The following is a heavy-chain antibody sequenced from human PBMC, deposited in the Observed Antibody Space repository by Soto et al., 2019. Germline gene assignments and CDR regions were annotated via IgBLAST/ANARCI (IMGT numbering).Heavy chain of an antibody. J-gene: IGHJ6*02. CDR3: ARDATYQLPSYYYYYYGMDV. D-gene: IGHD2-2*01. V-gene: IGHV3-33*01. CDR1: GFTFSSYG. Sequence: QVQLVESGGGVVQPGRSLRLSCAASGFTFSSYGMHWVRQAPGKGLEWVAVIWYDGSNKYYADSVKGRFTISRDNSKNTLYLQMNSLRAEDTAVYYCARDATYQLPSYYYYYYGMDVWGQGTTVTVSS. CDR2: IWYDGSNK.